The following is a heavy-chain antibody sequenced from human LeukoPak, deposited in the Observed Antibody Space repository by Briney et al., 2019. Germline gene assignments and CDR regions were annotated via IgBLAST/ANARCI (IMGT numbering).Heavy chain of an antibody. D-gene: IGHD6-19*01. J-gene: IGHJ3*02. Sequence: GGSLRLSCAASGFTFSTYWMSWVRQAPGKGLEWVANMNQDGSEKYYVDSVKGRFTISRDNAKNSLYLQMNNLRPEDTAVYYCAKDIVPIAVAGRGDDAFDIWGQGTMVTVSS. CDR3: AKDIVPIAVAGRGDDAFDI. CDR1: GFTFSTYW. V-gene: IGHV3-7*01. CDR2: MNQDGSEK.